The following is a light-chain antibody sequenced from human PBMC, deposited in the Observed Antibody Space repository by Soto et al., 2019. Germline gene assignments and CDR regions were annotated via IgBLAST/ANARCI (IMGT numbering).Light chain of an antibody. Sequence: EIVMTQSPATLSLSPGERATLSCRASQSVSGNLAWYQQRPGQAPRLLRYQTSTRATGIPARFSGSGSGTEFTLVVSSLQSEDLTIYYCQQYDKWPPTFGQGTKVDIK. J-gene: IGKJ1*01. CDR2: QTS. CDR3: QQYDKWPPT. CDR1: QSVSGN. V-gene: IGKV3-15*01.